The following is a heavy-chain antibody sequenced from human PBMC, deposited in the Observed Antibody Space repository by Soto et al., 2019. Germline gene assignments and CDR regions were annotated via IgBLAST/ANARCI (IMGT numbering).Heavy chain of an antibody. Sequence: GESLKISCQGSGYRFSTYWIGWVRQMPGKGLEWMGIIYPDDSDTRYSPSFQGQVTISADKSISTAYLQWSSLKASDTAVYYCTRLKSEGYSGYDLTDYWGQGTLVTVSS. V-gene: IGHV5-51*01. J-gene: IGHJ4*02. CDR3: TRLKSEGYSGYDLTDY. D-gene: IGHD5-12*01. CDR1: GYRFSTYW. CDR2: IYPDDSDT.